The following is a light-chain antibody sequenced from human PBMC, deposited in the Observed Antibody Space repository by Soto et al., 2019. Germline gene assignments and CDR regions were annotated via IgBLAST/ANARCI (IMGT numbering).Light chain of an antibody. CDR1: QSLLHSDGHNF. CDR3: MQALQLPRT. Sequence: DIVVTQSPLSLPVTPGESASISCRSSQSLLHSDGHNFLDWSLQKPGQSPQLLIYLGSNRASGVPDRFSGSGSGTVFTLKISRVEAEDVGVYYCMQALQLPRTFGGGTKVEIK. V-gene: IGKV2-28*01. CDR2: LGS. J-gene: IGKJ4*01.